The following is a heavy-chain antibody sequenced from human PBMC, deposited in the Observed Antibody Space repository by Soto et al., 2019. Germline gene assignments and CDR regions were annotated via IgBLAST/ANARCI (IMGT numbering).Heavy chain of an antibody. V-gene: IGHV4-39*01. J-gene: IGHJ1*01. CDR3: AVVDTASQSLHH. CDR1: GGSISSISYY. CDR2: IYHSGST. D-gene: IGHD5-18*01. Sequence: QLQLQESGPGLVKPSETLSLTCTVSGGSISSISYYWGWIRQPPGKGLEWIGGIYHSGSTYHNPSLKSRVSISVDTSKNQFSLKLSSVTAADTAVYCCAVVDTASQSLHHWGQGTLVTVSS.